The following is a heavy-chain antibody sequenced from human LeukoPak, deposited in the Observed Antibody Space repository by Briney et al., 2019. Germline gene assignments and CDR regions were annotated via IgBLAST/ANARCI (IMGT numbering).Heavy chain of an antibody. CDR3: ARQNDFRLDY. J-gene: IGHJ4*02. V-gene: IGHV5-51*01. D-gene: IGHD3-3*01. CDR1: GYTFSSYW. Sequence: GESLKSSCKGSGYTFSSYWIGWVRQMPGKGLEWMGIIYPGDSDTRYSPSLQGQVTISVDTSIGTAYLQWSSLKASDTAIYYCARQNDFRLDYWGQGTLVTVSS. CDR2: IYPGDSDT.